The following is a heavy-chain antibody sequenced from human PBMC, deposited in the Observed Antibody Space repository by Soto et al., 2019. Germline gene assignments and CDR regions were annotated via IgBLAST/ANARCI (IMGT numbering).Heavy chain of an antibody. J-gene: IGHJ4*02. CDR2: IYYSGST. Sequence: SETLSLTCSVSGGSISSSGYYWGWIRQPPGKGLEWIGSIYYSGSTYYNPSLKSRVTISIDKSKNQFSLKLSSLTAADTAVYYCAGLEGLATISYYFDFWGQGTLVTVSS. CDR3: AGLEGLATISYYFDF. V-gene: IGHV4-39*01. CDR1: GGSISSSGYY. D-gene: IGHD3-9*01.